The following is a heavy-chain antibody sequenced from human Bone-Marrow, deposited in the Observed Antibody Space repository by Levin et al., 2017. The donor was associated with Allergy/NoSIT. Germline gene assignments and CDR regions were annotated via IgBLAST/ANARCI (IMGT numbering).Heavy chain of an antibody. D-gene: IGHD2-2*01. CDR2: INSKSGST. V-gene: IGHV1-2*02. J-gene: IGHJ3*01. CDR1: GYTFTDYY. CDR3: TTERIGCSRTSGYFWL. Sequence: ASVKVSCKASGYTFTDYYVHWVRQAPGQGFEWMGLINSKSGSTDYSQKFRGRVLMTRDTSINTAYMDLSSLRSDDTAVYYCTTERIGCSRTSGYFWLWGQGTMVTVSS.